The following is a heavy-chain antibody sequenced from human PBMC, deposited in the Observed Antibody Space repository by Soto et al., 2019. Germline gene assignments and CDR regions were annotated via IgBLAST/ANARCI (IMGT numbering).Heavy chain of an antibody. CDR3: ARSFMVPVDLFDY. J-gene: IGHJ4*02. Sequence: SETLSLTCIVSNGSLSSNYWSWIRQSPGEALEWIGNIYYCEITNYLPTLKIRVTRSVDTDKYQFTLKLSSVTAADTGVYICARSFMVPVDLFDYWGQGTPGTVSS. V-gene: IGHV4-59*01. CDR1: NGSLSSNY. CDR2: IYYCEIT. D-gene: IGHD3-10*01.